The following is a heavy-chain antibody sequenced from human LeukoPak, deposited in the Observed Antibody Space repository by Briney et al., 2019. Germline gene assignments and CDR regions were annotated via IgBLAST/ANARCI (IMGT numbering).Heavy chain of an antibody. CDR1: GGTISSGDYY. V-gene: IGHV4-30-4*01. Sequence: SETLSLTCTVSGGTISSGDYYWSWIRQPPGKGLEWIGYIYYSGSSYFSPSLKSRVTISVDTSRNQFSLKLSSVTAADTALYYCARLKVDANNYFDYWGQGTLVTVSS. J-gene: IGHJ4*02. CDR3: ARLKVDANNYFDY. CDR2: IYYSGSS. D-gene: IGHD1-26*01.